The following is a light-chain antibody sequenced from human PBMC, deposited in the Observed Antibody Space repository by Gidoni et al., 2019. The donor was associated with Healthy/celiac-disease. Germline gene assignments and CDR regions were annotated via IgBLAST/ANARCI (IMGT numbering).Light chain of an antibody. J-gene: IGKJ2*01. CDR1: QSVSSN. CDR3: QQYNNWPRT. CDR2: GAS. V-gene: IGKV3-15*01. Sequence: EIVMTQSPATLSVSPGERATLPCRASQSVSSNLAWYQQKPGQAPRLLIYGASTRATGIPARFSGSGSGTDFTLTISSLQSEDFAVYYCQQYNNWPRTFGQGTKLEIK.